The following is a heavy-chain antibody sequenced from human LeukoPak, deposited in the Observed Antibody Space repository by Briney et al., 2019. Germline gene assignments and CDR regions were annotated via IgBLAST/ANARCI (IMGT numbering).Heavy chain of an antibody. Sequence: ASVKVSCKASGYTFTGYYMHWVRQAPGQGLEWMGWINPNSGGTNYAQKLQGRVTMTTDTSTSTAYMELRGLRSDDTAVYYCARDQNYYDSSGYYRDAFDIWGQGTMVTVSS. V-gene: IGHV1-2*02. D-gene: IGHD3-22*01. CDR3: ARDQNYYDSSGYYRDAFDI. J-gene: IGHJ3*02. CDR2: INPNSGGT. CDR1: GYTFTGYY.